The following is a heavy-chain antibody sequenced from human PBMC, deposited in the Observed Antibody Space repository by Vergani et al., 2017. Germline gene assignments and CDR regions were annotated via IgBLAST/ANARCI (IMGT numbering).Heavy chain of an antibody. CDR1: GGSITYGAFY. D-gene: IGHD3-9*01. CDR2: IYHSGGA. V-gene: IGHV4-39*01. Sequence: QLQLQESGPGLVKPSETLSLTCTVSGGSITYGAFYWGWIRQPPGKGLECIGNIYHSGGAYYNPSLKGRVTISVDTSKNQFSLEVTSVTAADTAIYFCARTESFILRYFHWALWGQGTLVTVSS. J-gene: IGHJ4*02. CDR3: ARTESFILRYFHWAL.